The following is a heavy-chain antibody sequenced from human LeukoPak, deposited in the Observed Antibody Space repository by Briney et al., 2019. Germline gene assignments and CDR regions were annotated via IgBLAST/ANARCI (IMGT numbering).Heavy chain of an antibody. CDR2: IYSGGST. CDR1: GFTVSSNY. J-gene: IGHJ4*02. Sequence: GGSLRLSCAASGFTVSSNYMSWVRQAPGKGLEWVSVIYSGGSTYYADSVKGRFTISRDNSKNTLYLQMNSLRAEDTAVYYCAREAVADSIDYWGQGTLVTVSS. V-gene: IGHV3-66*02. D-gene: IGHD6-19*01. CDR3: AREAVADSIDY.